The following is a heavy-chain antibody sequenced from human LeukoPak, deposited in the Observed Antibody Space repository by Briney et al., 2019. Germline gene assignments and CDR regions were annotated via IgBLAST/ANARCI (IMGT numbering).Heavy chain of an antibody. V-gene: IGHV1-18*01. Sequence: ASVKVPCKASGYTFTSYGISWVRQAPGQGLEWMGWISAYNGNTNYAQKLQGRVTMTTDTSTSTAYMELRSLRSDDTAAYYCARDGGGFGELPFDYWGQGTLVTVSS. J-gene: IGHJ4*02. D-gene: IGHD3-10*01. CDR1: GYTFTSYG. CDR2: ISAYNGNT. CDR3: ARDGGGFGELPFDY.